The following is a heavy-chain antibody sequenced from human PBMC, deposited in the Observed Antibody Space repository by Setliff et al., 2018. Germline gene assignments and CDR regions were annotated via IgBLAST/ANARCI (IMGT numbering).Heavy chain of an antibody. CDR3: ASSSGGNYEAYFDY. Sequence: PGGSLRLSCAASGFTFDDYGMSWVRQAPGKGLEWVAVISYDGTITHYVDSVKGRFSISRDNSQNTLYLQMNSLSPEDTALYYCASSSGGNYEAYFDYWGQGTLVTVSS. CDR1: GFTFDDYG. D-gene: IGHD2-15*01. V-gene: IGHV3-30*03. J-gene: IGHJ4*02. CDR2: ISYDGTIT.